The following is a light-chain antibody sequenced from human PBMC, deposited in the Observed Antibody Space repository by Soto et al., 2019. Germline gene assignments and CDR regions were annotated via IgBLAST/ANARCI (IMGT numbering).Light chain of an antibody. V-gene: IGLV8-61*01. J-gene: IGLJ3*02. Sequence: QTVVTQEPSFSVSPGGTVTLTCGLSSGPVFTSSYPNWYQQTPGQAPRTLIFNTNTRSSGVPDRFSGSSLGDKAALTITGAQADADSYYYCLLYLGGGIWVFGGGTKLTVL. CDR2: NTN. CDR3: LLYLGGGIWV. CDR1: SGPVFTSSY.